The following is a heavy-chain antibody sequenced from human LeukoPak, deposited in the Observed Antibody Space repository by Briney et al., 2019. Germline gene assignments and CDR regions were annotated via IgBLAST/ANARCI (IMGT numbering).Heavy chain of an antibody. J-gene: IGHJ5*02. CDR3: ARGYCSSTSCYALDP. CDR1: GGSISSDY. Sequence: SETLSLTCTVSGGSISSDYWSWIRQPAGKGLEWIGRIYTTESTNYNPSLKSRVTISLDKSKNQFSLKLNSVTAADTAVYYCARGYCSSTSCYALDPWGQGTLVTVSS. V-gene: IGHV4-4*07. CDR2: IYTTEST. D-gene: IGHD2-2*01.